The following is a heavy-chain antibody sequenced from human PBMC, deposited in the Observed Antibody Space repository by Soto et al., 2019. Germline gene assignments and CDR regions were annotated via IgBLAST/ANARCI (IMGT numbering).Heavy chain of an antibody. CDR2: IYYSGST. CDR1: GGSVSSGSYY. V-gene: IGHV4-61*01. CDR3: ARDRRYYDSSGHNWFDP. Sequence: SETLSLTCTVSGGSVSSGSYYWSWIRQPPGKGLEWIGYIYYSGSTNYNPSLKSRVTISVDTSKNQFSLKLSSVTAADTAVYYCARDRRYYDSSGHNWFDPWGQGTLVTVSS. D-gene: IGHD3-22*01. J-gene: IGHJ5*02.